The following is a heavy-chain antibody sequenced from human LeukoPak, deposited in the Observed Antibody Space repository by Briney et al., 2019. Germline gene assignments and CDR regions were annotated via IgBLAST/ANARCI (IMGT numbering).Heavy chain of an antibody. V-gene: IGHV4-59*08. CDR2: IYYSGSP. D-gene: IGHD3-22*01. J-gene: IGHJ6*02. CDR3: ASSYYGSSCYLPIYMFGMDV. Sequence: SETLSLTCTVSGGSISSYYWSWIRKPPGKGLEWIGYIYYSGSPNYNPSLKSRVTISVDTSKDQISLKLSSVTAADTAVYYCASSYYGSSCYLPIYMFGMDVWGQGTTDSVSS. CDR1: GGSISSYY.